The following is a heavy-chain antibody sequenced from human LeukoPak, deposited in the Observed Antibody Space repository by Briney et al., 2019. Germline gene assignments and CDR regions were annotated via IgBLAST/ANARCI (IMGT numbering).Heavy chain of an antibody. J-gene: IGHJ5*02. CDR2: ISSSNRYT. Sequence: GGSLRLSCAASGFTFSDYYMSWIRQAPGKGLEWASYISSSNRYTNYADSVKGRFTISRDNAKNSLYLQMNSLRAGDTAVYYCARGVGDYYDSSGPERDWFDPWGQGTLVTVSS. CDR1: GFTFSDYY. D-gene: IGHD3-22*01. V-gene: IGHV3-11*06. CDR3: ARGVGDYYDSSGPERDWFDP.